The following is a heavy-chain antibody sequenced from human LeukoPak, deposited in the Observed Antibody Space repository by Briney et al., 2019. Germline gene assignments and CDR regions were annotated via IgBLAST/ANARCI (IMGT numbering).Heavy chain of an antibody. J-gene: IGHJ4*02. CDR1: GFSISGGYY. CDR2: IYYSGST. V-gene: IGHV4-38-2*02. D-gene: IGHD6-13*01. Sequence: SETLSLTCSVSGFSISGGYYWGWIRQPPGKGLEWIGSIYYSGSTYYNPSLKSRVTISVGTSKNQFSLKLSSVTAADTAVYYCARDGGRGSSWAFDYWGQGTLVTVSS. CDR3: ARDGGRGSSWAFDY.